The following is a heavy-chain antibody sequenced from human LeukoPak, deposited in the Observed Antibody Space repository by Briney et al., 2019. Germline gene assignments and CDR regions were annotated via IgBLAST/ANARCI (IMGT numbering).Heavy chain of an antibody. CDR2: IYYSGST. CDR1: GGSICSISYY. J-gene: IGHJ4*02. Sequence: SETLSLTCTVCGGSICSISYYWGWIRQPPGKGLEWIGSIYYSGSTYYNPSLKSRVTISVDTSKNQFSLKLSSVTAADTAVYYCARLGPIRSISSLNWGQGTLVTVSS. CDR3: ARLGPIRSISSLN. V-gene: IGHV4-39*01. D-gene: IGHD6-6*01.